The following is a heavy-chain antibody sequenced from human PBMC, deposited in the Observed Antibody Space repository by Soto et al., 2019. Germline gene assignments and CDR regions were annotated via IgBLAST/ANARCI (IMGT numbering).Heavy chain of an antibody. CDR1: GLTVSQNY. CDR3: VRPRPSGENYGMDV. Sequence: VQLVESGGGLIQPGGSLRLSCVASGLTVSQNYMAWVRQAPEMGPQWVSVLYAEGSTYYTESVKGRFTISRDPSKNTLFLQMDGLRAEDTAVYYCVRPRPSGENYGMDVWGQGTTGTVSS. V-gene: IGHV3-53*01. D-gene: IGHD1-26*01. J-gene: IGHJ6*01. CDR2: LYAEGST.